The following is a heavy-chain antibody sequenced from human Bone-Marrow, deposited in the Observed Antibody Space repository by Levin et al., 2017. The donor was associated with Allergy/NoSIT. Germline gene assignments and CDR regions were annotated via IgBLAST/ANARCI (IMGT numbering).Heavy chain of an antibody. V-gene: IGHV3-30*03. CDR1: GFTFSSYG. Sequence: GGSLRLSCAASGFTFSSYGMHWVRQAPGKGLEWVAVISYDGSNNYSSFSFPFRFTISRDNSKNTLYLQMNSLRAADTAVYYCAWGVTVTNGGAFDSWGQGTMVTVSS. CDR3: AWGVTVTNGGAFDS. D-gene: IGHD4-17*01. J-gene: IGHJ3*02. CDR2: ISYDGSNN.